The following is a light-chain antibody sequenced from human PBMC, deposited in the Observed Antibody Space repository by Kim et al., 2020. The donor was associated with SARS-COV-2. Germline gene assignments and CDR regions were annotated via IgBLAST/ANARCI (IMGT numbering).Light chain of an antibody. CDR2: DTS. CDR1: QDVKKF. Sequence: DIQLTQSPSSLSASVGDRVTIFCQASQDVKKFLSWFQQKPGKAPSLLIYDTSTLAPGVPSRFSGQASGTDFTFAIASLQPEDAATYFCQQYDLLPYTFGQGTKLEI. V-gene: IGKV1-33*01. J-gene: IGKJ2*01. CDR3: QQYDLLPYT.